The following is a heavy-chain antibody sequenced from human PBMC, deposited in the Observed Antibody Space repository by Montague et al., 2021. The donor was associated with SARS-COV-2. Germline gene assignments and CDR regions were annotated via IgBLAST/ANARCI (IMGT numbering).Heavy chain of an antibody. CDR1: GGSIRSSSHF. CDR3: GLGRGFAVGNHYYYSYGLDV. D-gene: IGHD3-10*01. Sequence: SETLSLTCTVSGGSIRSSSHFWGWFRQPPGQRLEWIGTISYSGSTYYSPSLKSRVIISADTSKSQFSLNLRSVTAADMAVYFCGLGRGFAVGNHYYYSYGLDVWGQGTTVTVSS. CDR2: ISYSGST. V-gene: IGHV4-39*07. J-gene: IGHJ6*02.